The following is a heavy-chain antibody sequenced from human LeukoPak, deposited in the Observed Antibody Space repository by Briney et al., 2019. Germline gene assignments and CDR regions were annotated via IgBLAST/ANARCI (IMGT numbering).Heavy chain of an antibody. CDR3: AVTKNRGAFDI. V-gene: IGHV4-59*01. J-gene: IGHJ3*02. CDR2: IYYTGNT. D-gene: IGHD4-17*01. Sequence: SETLSLTCTVSGGSISNYYWSWIRQSPGKGLEWIGYIYYTGNTNYNPSLESRVIISVDTSKNQFSLKLSSVTAADTAVYYCAVTKNRGAFDIWGQGTMVTVSS. CDR1: GGSISNYY.